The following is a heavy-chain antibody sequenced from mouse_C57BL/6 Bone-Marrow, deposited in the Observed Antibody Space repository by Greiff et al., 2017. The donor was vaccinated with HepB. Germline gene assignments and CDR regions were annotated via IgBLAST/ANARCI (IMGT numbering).Heavy chain of an antibody. CDR2: IDPNSGGT. CDR3: TRGLRRGAWFAY. Sequence: QVQLKQPGAELVKPGASVKLSCKASGYTFTSYWMHWVKQRPGRGLEWIGRIDPNSGGTKYNEKFKSKATLTVDKPSSTAYMQLSSLTNEDSAVYYCTRGLRRGAWFAYWGQGTLVTVSA. V-gene: IGHV1-62-3*01. CDR1: GYTFTSYW. D-gene: IGHD2-4*01. J-gene: IGHJ3*01.